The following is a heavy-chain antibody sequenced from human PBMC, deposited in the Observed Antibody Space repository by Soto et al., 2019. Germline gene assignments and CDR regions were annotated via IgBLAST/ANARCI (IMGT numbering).Heavy chain of an antibody. Sequence: SETLCLTCAVSGGSISSGGYSWSWIRQPPGKGLEWIGYIYHSGNIYYNPSLKSRVTISVDRSKNQFSLKLSSVTAADTAVYYCARVPGPWGQGTLVTVSS. D-gene: IGHD7-27*01. CDR3: ARVPGP. CDR1: GGSISSGGYS. CDR2: IYHSGNI. J-gene: IGHJ5*02. V-gene: IGHV4-30-2*01.